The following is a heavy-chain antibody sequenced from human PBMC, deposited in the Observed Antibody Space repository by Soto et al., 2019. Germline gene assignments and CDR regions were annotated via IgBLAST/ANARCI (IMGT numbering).Heavy chain of an antibody. V-gene: IGHV1-2*02. CDR1: GYTFTDYH. Sequence: QVHLVQSGAEVKRPGDSVKVSCKASGYTFTDYHIHWVRQAPGQGLEWMGRITPKSGEIYYSPKLPGRITLTRDTIDSTAYMELTTLIYDDTAVYYCARAPILGPTGECDSGAHGSLSTVSS. J-gene: IGHJ5*01. D-gene: IGHD1-26*01. CDR3: ARAPILGPTGECDS. CDR2: ITPKSGEI.